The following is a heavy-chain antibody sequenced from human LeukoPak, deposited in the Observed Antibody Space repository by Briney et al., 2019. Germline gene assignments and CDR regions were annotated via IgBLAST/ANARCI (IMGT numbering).Heavy chain of an antibody. CDR1: GFTFSNYW. Sequence: GGSLRLSCAASGFTFSNYWMHWFRQAPGKGLVWVSQIDPDGTSTTYADSVKGRFTISRDNAKNTLYLQMNSLRAEDTAVYYCARGSADPYWGQGTLVTVYS. D-gene: IGHD1-26*01. V-gene: IGHV3-74*01. J-gene: IGHJ4*02. CDR3: ARGSADPY. CDR2: IDPDGTST.